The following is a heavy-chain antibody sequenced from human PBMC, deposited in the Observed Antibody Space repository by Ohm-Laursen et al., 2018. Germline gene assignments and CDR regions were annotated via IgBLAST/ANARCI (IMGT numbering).Heavy chain of an antibody. CDR1: GFTFSNYA. CDR3: AKDSSGGYYGMHV. J-gene: IGHJ6*02. D-gene: IGHD3-10*01. Sequence: RSLRLSCAATGFTFSNYAMHWVRQAPGKGLEWVSGISRNSGSIGYADSVKGRFTISRYNAKNSLYLQMNSLRAEDTALYYCAKDSSGGYYGMHVWGQGTTVTVSS. V-gene: IGHV3-9*01. CDR2: ISRNSGSI.